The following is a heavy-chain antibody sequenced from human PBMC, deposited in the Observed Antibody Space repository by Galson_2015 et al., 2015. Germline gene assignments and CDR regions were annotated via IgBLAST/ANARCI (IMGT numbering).Heavy chain of an antibody. J-gene: IGHJ2*01. CDR1: GYNFINYW. D-gene: IGHD5-24*01. V-gene: IGHV5-51*01. CDR2: IYPGDSDS. Sequence: QSGAEVKKPGESLKISCKGSGYNFINYWIGWVRQMPGKGLEWMGIIYPGDSDSKYSPSFQGQVTISVDKSISTAYLQWSSLKASDTAMYYCARHPRAPPTYWYFDLWGRGTLVTVSS. CDR3: ARHPRAPPTYWYFDL.